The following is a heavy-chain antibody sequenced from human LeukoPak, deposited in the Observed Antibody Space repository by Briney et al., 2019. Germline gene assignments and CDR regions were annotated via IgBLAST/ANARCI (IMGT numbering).Heavy chain of an antibody. CDR1: GFSFGSYG. D-gene: IGHD1-1*01. Sequence: PGGSLRLSCVASGFSFGSYGMHWVRRAPGKGLEWMTFIRFDGSEKYYADSVKGRFTISRDNSKNTLYLQMNSLRAEDTAVYYCAKAIVTTGTFDYWGQGTLVTVSS. CDR2: IRFDGSEK. V-gene: IGHV3-30*02. J-gene: IGHJ4*02. CDR3: AKAIVTTGTFDY.